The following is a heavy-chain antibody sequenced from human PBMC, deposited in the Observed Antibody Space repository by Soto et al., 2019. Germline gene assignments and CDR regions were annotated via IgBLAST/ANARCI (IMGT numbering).Heavy chain of an antibody. Sequence: ASVKVSCKASGYTFTNYGITWVRQAPGQGLEWMGWVSPENRNAGYAPQFRGRVSMTADTSINTVYLELTTLTYEDTAVYYCEVTTGYWGQGTMVTVSS. CDR2: VSPENRNA. V-gene: IGHV1-18*04. CDR1: GYTFTNYG. D-gene: IGHD4-17*01. CDR3: EVTTGY. J-gene: IGHJ4*02.